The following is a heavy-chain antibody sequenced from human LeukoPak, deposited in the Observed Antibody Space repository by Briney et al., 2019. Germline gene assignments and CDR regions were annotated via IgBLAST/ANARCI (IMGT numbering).Heavy chain of an antibody. D-gene: IGHD3-22*01. J-gene: IGHJ4*02. Sequence: PGGSLRLSCAASGFTFSSYAMHWVRQAPGKGLEWVAAISYDGSNKYYADSVKGRFTISRDNFKNTLYLQMNSLRAEDTAVYYCARDLDWYYYDSSGYPGGLDYWGQGTLVTVSS. V-gene: IGHV3-30-3*01. CDR1: GFTFSSYA. CDR2: ISYDGSNK. CDR3: ARDLDWYYYDSSGYPGGLDY.